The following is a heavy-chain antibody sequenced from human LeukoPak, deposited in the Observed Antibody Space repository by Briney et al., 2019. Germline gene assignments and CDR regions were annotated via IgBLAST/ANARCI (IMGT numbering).Heavy chain of an antibody. Sequence: GESLKISCKASGYYFASYWIGWVRQLPGKGLEWMGIIYPADSDTRYSPSFRGQVTISADKSITTAYVQWNSLQASDTAMYYCARQGGYSSGWYDYFDYWGQGTLVTVSS. CDR3: ARQGGYSSGWYDYFDY. J-gene: IGHJ4*02. D-gene: IGHD6-19*01. V-gene: IGHV5-51*01. CDR2: IYPADSDT. CDR1: GYYFASYW.